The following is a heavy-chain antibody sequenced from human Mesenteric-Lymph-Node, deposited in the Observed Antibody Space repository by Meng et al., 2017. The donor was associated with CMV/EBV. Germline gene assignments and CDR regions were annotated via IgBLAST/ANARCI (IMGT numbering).Heavy chain of an antibody. V-gene: IGHV3-74*01. CDR3: TRGNSHAHDY. CDR1: GFTFSSYW. J-gene: IGHJ4*02. D-gene: IGHD4-23*01. CDR2: VNSDGTST. Sequence: GGSLRLSCATSGFTFSSYWMHWVRQAPGKGLVWVSRVNSDGTSTSYADSVKGRFTISRDNAENTLYLQMNSLRAEDTAVYYCTRGNSHAHDYWGQGTPVTVSS.